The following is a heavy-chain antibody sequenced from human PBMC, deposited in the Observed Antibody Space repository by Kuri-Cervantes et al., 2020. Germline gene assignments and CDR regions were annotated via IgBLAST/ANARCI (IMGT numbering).Heavy chain of an antibody. Sequence: GGSLRLSCAASGFTFSSYSMNWVRQAPGKGLEWVSSISSSSSYIYYADSLKGRFTISRDNAKNSLYLQMNSLRAEDTAVYYCTTDEYSSSWYEGSDAFDIWGQGTMVTVSS. CDR2: ISSSSSYI. V-gene: IGHV3-21*03. CDR3: TTDEYSSSWYEGSDAFDI. J-gene: IGHJ3*02. CDR1: GFTFSSYS. D-gene: IGHD6-13*01.